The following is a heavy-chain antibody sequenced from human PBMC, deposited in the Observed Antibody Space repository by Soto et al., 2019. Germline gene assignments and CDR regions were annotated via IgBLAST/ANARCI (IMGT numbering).Heavy chain of an antibody. D-gene: IGHD2-2*01. CDR1: GYTLTELS. CDR2: FDPEDGET. J-gene: IGHJ4*02. V-gene: IGHV1-24*01. CDR3: ATSGYCSSTSCFAFDY. Sequence: GASVKVSFKVSGYTLTELSMHWVRQAPGKGLEWMGGFDPEDGETIYAQKFQGRVTMTEDTSTDTAYMELSSLGSEDTAVYYCATSGYCSSTSCFAFDYWGQGTLVTVSS.